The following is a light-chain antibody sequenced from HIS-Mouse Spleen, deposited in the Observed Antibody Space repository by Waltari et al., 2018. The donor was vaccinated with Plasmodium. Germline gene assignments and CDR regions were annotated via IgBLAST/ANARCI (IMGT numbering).Light chain of an antibody. V-gene: IGLV3-10*01. J-gene: IGLJ3*02. CDR1: ALPTH. Sequence: SYELTQPPSVSVSPGQTARITCSGHALPTHADWYQQKSGQAPVLFIYEDSKRPSGIPERFSGSSSGTMATLTISGAQVEDEADYYCYSTDSSGNHRVFGGGTKLTVL. CDR3: YSTDSSGNHRV. CDR2: EDS.